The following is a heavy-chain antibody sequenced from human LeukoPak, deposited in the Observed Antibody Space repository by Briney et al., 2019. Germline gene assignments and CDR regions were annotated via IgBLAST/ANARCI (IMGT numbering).Heavy chain of an antibody. Sequence: GASVKVSCKASGYTFTSYDINWVRQATGQGLEWMGRIDPNSGATNYAPKFQDRVTMTRDTPIVTAYMELNRLRSDDTAVYYCASDSGHSYGDIDFWGQGTRVTVSS. CDR1: GYTFTSYD. CDR2: IDPNSGAT. J-gene: IGHJ4*02. D-gene: IGHD5-18*01. V-gene: IGHV1-2*06. CDR3: ASDSGHSYGDIDF.